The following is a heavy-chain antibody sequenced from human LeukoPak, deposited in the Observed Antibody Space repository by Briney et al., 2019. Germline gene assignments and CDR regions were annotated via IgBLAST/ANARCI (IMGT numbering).Heavy chain of an antibody. CDR2: IYYSGST. V-gene: IGHV4-31*03. CDR1: GGSISRGGYY. J-gene: IGHJ6*02. Sequence: PSETLSLTCTVSGGSISRGGYYWSWIRQHPGRGLEWIGYIYYSGSTYYNPSLKSRVTISVDTSKDQFSLRLSSVTVADTAVYYCARKYGDYTYYYYYAMDVWGQGTTVTVSS. CDR3: ARKYGDYTYYYYYAMDV. D-gene: IGHD4-17*01.